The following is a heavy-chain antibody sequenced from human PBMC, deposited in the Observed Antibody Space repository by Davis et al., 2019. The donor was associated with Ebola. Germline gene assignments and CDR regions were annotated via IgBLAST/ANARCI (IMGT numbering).Heavy chain of an antibody. J-gene: IGHJ6*02. CDR2: ISYDGSNK. V-gene: IGHV3-30-3*01. CDR1: GFTFSSYA. CDR3: AGSDSNYLYYYGMDV. D-gene: IGHD4-11*01. Sequence: PGGSLRLSCAASGFTFSSYAMHWVRQAPGKGLEWVAVISYDGSNKYYADSVKGRFTISRDNSKNTLYLQMNSLRAEDTAVYYCAGSDSNYLYYYGMDVWGQGTTVTVSS.